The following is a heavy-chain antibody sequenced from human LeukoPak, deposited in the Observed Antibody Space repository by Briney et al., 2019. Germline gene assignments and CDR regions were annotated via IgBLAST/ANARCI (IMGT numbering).Heavy chain of an antibody. Sequence: GGSLRLSCAASGFTFSSYAMSWVRQAPGKGLESVSAISGSGGSTYYADSVKGRFTISRDNSKNTLYLQMNSLRAEDTAVYYCANLPTYYYDSSGYYSDYWGQGTLVTVSS. J-gene: IGHJ4*02. V-gene: IGHV3-23*01. CDR2: ISGSGGST. D-gene: IGHD3-22*01. CDR1: GFTFSSYA. CDR3: ANLPTYYYDSSGYYSDY.